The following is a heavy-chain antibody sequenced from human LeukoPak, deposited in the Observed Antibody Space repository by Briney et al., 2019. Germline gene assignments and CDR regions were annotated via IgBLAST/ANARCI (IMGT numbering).Heavy chain of an antibody. CDR1: GGSISSGGYY. D-gene: IGHD2-2*01. CDR2: IYHSGST. J-gene: IGHJ4*02. V-gene: IGHV4-30-2*01. CDR3: ARGYCSSTSCQFDY. Sequence: SETLSLTCTVSGGSISSGGYYWSWIRQLPGKGLEWIGYIYHSGSTYYNPSLKSRVTISVDRSKNQFSLKLSSVTAADTAVYYCARGYCSSTSCQFDYWGQGTLVTVSS.